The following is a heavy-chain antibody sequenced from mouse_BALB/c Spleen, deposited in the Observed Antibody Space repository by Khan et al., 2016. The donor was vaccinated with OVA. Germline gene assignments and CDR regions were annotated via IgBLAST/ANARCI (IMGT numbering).Heavy chain of an antibody. V-gene: IGHV5-17*02. CDR1: GFTFSSYG. Sequence: EVELVESGGDLVQPGGSRKLSCAASGFTFSSYGMHWVRQAPEKGLEWVAYISGDSNTIYYADTVKGRFTFSRDNPRNTLFLQMTSLMSEDTAMYYCATSYFYGYYVDYWGRGTTLTVSS. CDR2: ISGDSNTI. CDR3: ATSYFYGYYVDY. J-gene: IGHJ2*01. D-gene: IGHD1-1*01.